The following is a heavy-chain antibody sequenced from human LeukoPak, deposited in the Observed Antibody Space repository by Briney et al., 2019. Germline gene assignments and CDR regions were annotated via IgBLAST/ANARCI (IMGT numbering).Heavy chain of an antibody. J-gene: IGHJ4*02. CDR2: IYYSGST. V-gene: IGHV4-59*08. Sequence: PSETLSLTCTVSGGSISSYYWSWIRQPPGKGLEWIGYIYYSGSTNYNPSLKSRVTISVDTSKNQFSLKLSSVTAADTAVYYCARQRLDTANDYWGQGTLVTVSS. CDR1: GGSISSYY. D-gene: IGHD5-18*01. CDR3: ARQRLDTANDY.